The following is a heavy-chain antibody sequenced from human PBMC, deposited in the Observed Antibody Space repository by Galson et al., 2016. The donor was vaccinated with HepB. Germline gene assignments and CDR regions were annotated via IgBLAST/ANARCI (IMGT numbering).Heavy chain of an antibody. J-gene: IGHJ5*02. CDR1: GGSISRRGYY. D-gene: IGHD3-16*01. V-gene: IGHV4-39*01. Sequence: ETLSLTCTVSGGSISRRGYYWGWIRQPPGKGLEWIGSLYYSGLTYYNPSLKSRVTISVDTSKNQFSLKLSSVTAADTAVYYCARQVGDYVWGGRFGPWGQGTLVTVSS. CDR2: LYYSGLT. CDR3: ARQVGDYVWGGRFGP.